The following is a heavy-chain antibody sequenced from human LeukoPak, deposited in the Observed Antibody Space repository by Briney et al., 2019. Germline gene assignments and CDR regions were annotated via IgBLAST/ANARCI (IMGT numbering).Heavy chain of an antibody. CDR3: AKFRPITSVAGTIFHY. CDR1: GFTFSSYA. J-gene: IGHJ4*02. D-gene: IGHD6-19*01. CDR2: ISGRGGST. Sequence: PGGSLRLSCAASGFTFSSYAMSWVRQAPGKGLEWVSVISGRGGSTYYADSVKGRFTISRDNSKNTLYLQMNSLRAEDTAVYYCAKFRPITSVAGTIFHYWGQGALVTVSS. V-gene: IGHV3-23*01.